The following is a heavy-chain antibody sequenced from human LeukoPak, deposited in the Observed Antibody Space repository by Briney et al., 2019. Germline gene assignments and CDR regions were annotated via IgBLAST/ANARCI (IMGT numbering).Heavy chain of an antibody. CDR2: ISGSGGST. CDR3: VRRITGSYLAGQFDY. CDR1: GFTFSSNA. J-gene: IGHJ4*02. Sequence: PGGSLRLSCATSGFTFSSNAMSWVRQAPGKGLEWVATISGSGGSTYYADSVKGRFTISRDNAKSSLFLQMNSLRAEDTAIYYCVRRITGSYLAGQFDYWGQGTLVTVSS. D-gene: IGHD1-26*01. V-gene: IGHV3-23*01.